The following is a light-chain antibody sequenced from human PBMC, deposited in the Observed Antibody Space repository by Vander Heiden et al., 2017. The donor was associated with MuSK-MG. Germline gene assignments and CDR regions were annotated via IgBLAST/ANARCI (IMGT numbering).Light chain of an antibody. V-gene: IGLV1-47*01. CDR1: SSNIGSNY. J-gene: IGLJ2*01. CDR2: RNN. CDR3: AAWDDSLIALV. Sequence: QSVLTQPPSASGTPGQRVTISCSGSSSNIGSNYVYWYQQLPGMAPKLLIYRNNQRPSGVPDRFSGSKSGTSASLAISGLRSEDEADYYCAAWDDSLIALVFGGGTKLTVL.